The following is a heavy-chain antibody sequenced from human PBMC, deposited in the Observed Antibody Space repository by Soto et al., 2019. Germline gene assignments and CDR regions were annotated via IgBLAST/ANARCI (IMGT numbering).Heavy chain of an antibody. CDR1: GYSFTSYW. CDR2: IDPSDSYT. Sequence: PGESLKISCKGSGYSFTSYWISWVRQMPGKGLEWMGRIDPSDSYTNYSPSFQGHVTISADKSISTAYLQWSSLKASDTAMYYCARQVRGHSVLLWFGELFREVGIDVWGQGTTVTVYS. J-gene: IGHJ6*02. V-gene: IGHV5-10-1*01. D-gene: IGHD3-10*01. CDR3: ARQVRGHSVLLWFGELFREVGIDV.